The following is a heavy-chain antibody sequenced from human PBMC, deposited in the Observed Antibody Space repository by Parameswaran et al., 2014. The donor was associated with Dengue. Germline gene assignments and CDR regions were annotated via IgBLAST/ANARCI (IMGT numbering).Heavy chain of an antibody. V-gene: IGHV1-2*02. CDR2: INPNSGGT. J-gene: IGHJ4*02. CDR3: ARDPYYDFWSGYYSDY. Sequence: WVRQAPGQGLEWMGWINPNSGGTNYAQKFQGRVTMTRDTSTSTVYMELSSLRSEDTAVYYCARDPYYDFWSGYYSDYWGQGTLVTVSS. D-gene: IGHD3-3*01.